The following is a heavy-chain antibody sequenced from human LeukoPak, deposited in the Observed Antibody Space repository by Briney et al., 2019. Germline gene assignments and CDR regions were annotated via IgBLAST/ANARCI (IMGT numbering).Heavy chain of an antibody. Sequence: PSETLSLTCTVSGDSITSHYWSWVRQPAGKGLEWIGRFYTSESTNYNPSLKSRVTISVDKPKNQFSLRLSSVTAADTAVYYCARDGIAVGDYWGQGTLVTVSS. J-gene: IGHJ4*02. CDR3: ARDGIAVGDY. V-gene: IGHV4-4*07. CDR1: GDSITSHY. D-gene: IGHD6-19*01. CDR2: FYTSEST.